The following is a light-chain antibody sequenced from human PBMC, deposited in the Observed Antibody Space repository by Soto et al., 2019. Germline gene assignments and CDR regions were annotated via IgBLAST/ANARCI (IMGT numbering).Light chain of an antibody. J-gene: IGLJ3*02. CDR1: SSDGGGYNY. Sequence: QSALTQPASVSGSPGQSITISCTGTSSDGGGYNYVSWYQQHPGKAPKLMIYEVSNRPSGVSNRFSGSKSGNTASLTISGLQAEDEADYYCSSYTSRSTQVFGGGTKLTVL. CDR3: SSYTSRSTQV. CDR2: EVS. V-gene: IGLV2-14*01.